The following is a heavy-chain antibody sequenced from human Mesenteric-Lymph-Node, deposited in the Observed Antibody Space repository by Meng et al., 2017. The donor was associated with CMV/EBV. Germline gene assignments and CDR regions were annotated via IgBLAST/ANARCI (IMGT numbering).Heavy chain of an antibody. Sequence: GESLKISCAASGFTFSSYWMSWVRQAPGKGLEWVANIKQDGSEKYYVDSVKGRFTISRDNAKNSLYLQMDNLRAEDTAVYYCACGMDVWGQGTTVTVSS. CDR2: IKQDGSEK. CDR1: GFTFSSYW. CDR3: ACGMDV. J-gene: IGHJ6*02. V-gene: IGHV3-7*01.